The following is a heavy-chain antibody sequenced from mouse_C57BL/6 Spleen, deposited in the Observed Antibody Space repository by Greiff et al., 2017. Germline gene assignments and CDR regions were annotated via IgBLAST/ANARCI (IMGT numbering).Heavy chain of an antibody. CDR3: ATGSNYPYYAMDY. J-gene: IGHJ4*01. D-gene: IGHD2-5*01. Sequence: VQLKQSGPELVKPGASVKISCKASGYSFTDYNMNWVKQSNGKSLEWIGVINPNYGTTSYNQKFKGKATLTVDQSSSTAYMQLNSLTSEDSAVYYCATGSNYPYYAMDYWGQGTSVTVSS. CDR2: INPNYGTT. V-gene: IGHV1-39*01. CDR1: GYSFTDYN.